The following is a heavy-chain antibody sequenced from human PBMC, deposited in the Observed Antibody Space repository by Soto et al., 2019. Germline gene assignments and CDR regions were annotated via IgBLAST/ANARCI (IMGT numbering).Heavy chain of an antibody. Sequence: GASVKVSCKSSGYTFIDYHVHWVRQAPGQGLEWMGMINPSGGGTSLAQRFQGRVTMATDTSTSTAYMELRSLRSDDTAVYYCARDNYYDSSGYDTPGYWGQGTLVTVSS. CDR3: ARDNYYDSSGYDTPGY. V-gene: IGHV1-46*01. J-gene: IGHJ4*02. CDR2: INPSGGGT. CDR1: GYTFIDYH. D-gene: IGHD3-22*01.